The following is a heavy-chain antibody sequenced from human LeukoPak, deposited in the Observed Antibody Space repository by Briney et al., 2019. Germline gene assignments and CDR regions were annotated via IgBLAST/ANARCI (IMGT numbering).Heavy chain of an antibody. D-gene: IGHD4-11*01. CDR2: INWNGGST. CDR1: GFTFDDYA. CDR3: ARGRKIYSNSVFDY. V-gene: IGHV3-20*04. J-gene: IGHJ4*02. Sequence: GGSLRLSCAACGFTFDDYAMSWVRQAPGKGLEWVSGINWNGGSTDYADSVKGRFTISRDNAKNSLYLQMNSLRAEDTALYYCARGRKIYSNSVFDYWGQGTLVTVSS.